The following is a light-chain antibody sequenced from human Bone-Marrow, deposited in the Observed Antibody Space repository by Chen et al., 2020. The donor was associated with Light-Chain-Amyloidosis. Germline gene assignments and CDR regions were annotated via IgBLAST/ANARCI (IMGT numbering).Light chain of an antibody. Sequence: EVVMTQSPATLSVSPGDTAILSCRASQSISRNLAWYQQKPGHPPRLLIFRSSTRATGIPDRFTGTGSQTDFTLTISSLRSEDFAVYYCQQYNNWPQTFGQGTKVEIK. CDR2: RSS. V-gene: IGKV3-15*01. CDR3: QQYNNWPQT. CDR1: QSISRN. J-gene: IGKJ1*01.